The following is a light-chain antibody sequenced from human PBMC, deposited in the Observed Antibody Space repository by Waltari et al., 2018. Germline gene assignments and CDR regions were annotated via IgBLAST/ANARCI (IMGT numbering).Light chain of an antibody. V-gene: IGLV2-11*01. CDR2: DVS. J-gene: IGLJ1*01. Sequence: QSALTQPRSVSGSPGPSVTISCTGTSSDVGGYNYVSWYQQHPGKAPKLVIFDVSKRPSGVPDRFSGSKSGNTASLTISGLQVEDEADYYCCSYAGSYTFVFGTGTKVTVL. CDR3: CSYAGSYTFV. CDR1: SSDVGGYNY.